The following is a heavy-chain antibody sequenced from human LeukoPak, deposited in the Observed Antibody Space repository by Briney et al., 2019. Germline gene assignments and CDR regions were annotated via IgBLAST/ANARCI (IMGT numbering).Heavy chain of an antibody. Sequence: GGSLRLSCAASGFTFSSYGMSWVRQAPGKGLEWVGFIRSKAYGGTTEYAASVKGRFTISRDDSKSIAYLQMNSLKTEDTAVYYCTLSIPSIVGATTDPSDYWGQGTLVTVSS. J-gene: IGHJ4*02. CDR2: IRSKAYGGTT. D-gene: IGHD1-26*01. CDR1: GFTFSSYG. CDR3: TLSIPSIVGATTDPSDY. V-gene: IGHV3-49*04.